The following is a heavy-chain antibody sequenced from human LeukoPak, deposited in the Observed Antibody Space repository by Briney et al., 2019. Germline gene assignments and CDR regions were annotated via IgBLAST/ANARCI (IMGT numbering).Heavy chain of an antibody. D-gene: IGHD3-3*01. J-gene: IGHJ5*02. Sequence: VASVSVSCKASGYTFTSYGISWGRQAPGEGVEWMGWISAYSGNTNYAQKLHGRVTMTTDTSPSTAYMELRSLRSHDPAVYYCARDGPVRFLEWLPFPNWFDPWGQGTLVTVAS. CDR2: ISAYSGNT. CDR3: ARDGPVRFLEWLPFPNWFDP. CDR1: GYTFTSYG. V-gene: IGHV1-18*01.